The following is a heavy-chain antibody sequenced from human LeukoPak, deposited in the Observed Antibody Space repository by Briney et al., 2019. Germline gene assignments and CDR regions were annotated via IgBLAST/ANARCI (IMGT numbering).Heavy chain of an antibody. V-gene: IGHV4-39*01. D-gene: IGHD2-15*01. CDR1: GGSISSSSYY. CDR2: IYYSGST. CDR3: ASFYCSGGSCYQYYYYYYMDV. Sequence: SETLSLTCTVSGGSISSSSYYWGWIRQPPGKGLEWIGSIYYSGSTYSNPSLKSRVTISVDTSKNQFPLKLSSVTAADTAVYYCASFYCSGGSCYQYYYYYYMDVWGKGTTVTISS. J-gene: IGHJ6*03.